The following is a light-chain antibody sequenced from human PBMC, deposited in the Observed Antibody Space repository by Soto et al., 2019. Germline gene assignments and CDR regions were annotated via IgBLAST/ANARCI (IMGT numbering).Light chain of an antibody. J-gene: IGKJ1*01. CDR2: DAS. V-gene: IGKV1-33*01. CDR3: QQYNTYPWT. CDR1: QDISNY. Sequence: DIQMTQSPSSLSASVRDRVTSTCQASQDISNYLSWYQHKPGKAPELLIYDASNLETGVPSRFSGSGSGTEFTLTISSLQPDDFATYYCQQYNTYPWTFGQGTKVDIK.